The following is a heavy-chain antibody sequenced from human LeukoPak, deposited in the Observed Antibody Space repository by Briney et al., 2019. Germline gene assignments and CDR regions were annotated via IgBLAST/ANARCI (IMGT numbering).Heavy chain of an antibody. CDR1: GFTFSSYW. CDR3: ARGEGVGAFDI. D-gene: IGHD1-26*01. V-gene: IGHV3-74*01. Sequence: GGSLRLSCAASGFTFSSYWMHWVRQAPGKGLVWVSRINTDGSSTSYADSVKGRFTISRDNAKNTLYLQMNSLRAEDTAVYYCARGEGVGAFDIWGQGTMVTVSS. CDR2: INTDGSST. J-gene: IGHJ3*02.